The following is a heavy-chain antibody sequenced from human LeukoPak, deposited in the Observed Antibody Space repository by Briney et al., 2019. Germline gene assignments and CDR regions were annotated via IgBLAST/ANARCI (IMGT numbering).Heavy chain of an antibody. V-gene: IGHV3-33*01. CDR2: IWLDGSAT. D-gene: IGHD1-14*01. J-gene: IGHJ4*02. CDR1: GFGFSSYD. Sequence: GGSLRLSCAAPGFGFSSYDMHWVRQAPGKGLEWVAIIWLDGSATYYGDSVKGRFTISRDNSNNTLYLQMNSLRVEDTAVYYCARDLNREDFDYWGQGTLVVVSS. CDR3: ARDLNREDFDY.